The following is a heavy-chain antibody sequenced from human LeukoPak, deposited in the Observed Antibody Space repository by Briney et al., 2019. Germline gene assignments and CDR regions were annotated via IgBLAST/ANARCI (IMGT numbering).Heavy chain of an antibody. J-gene: IGHJ6*03. CDR1: GFTFSNYG. Sequence: GGSLRLSCAASGFTFSNYGMHWVRQAPGKGLEWVAVISYGGSDKYYADSVKGRFTISRDNSKNTVYLQMNSLRAEDTAVYYCARGCYGSDGYNLIAYYYYYYMDVWGKGTTVTIS. D-gene: IGHD5-24*01. CDR3: ARGCYGSDGYNLIAYYYYYYMDV. CDR2: ISYGGSDK. V-gene: IGHV3-30*03.